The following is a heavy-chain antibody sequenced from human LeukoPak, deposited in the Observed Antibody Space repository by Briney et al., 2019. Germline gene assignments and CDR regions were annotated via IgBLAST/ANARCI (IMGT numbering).Heavy chain of an antibody. CDR1: GFTFSSYA. J-gene: IGHJ4*02. CDR3: AKDTSIGRYCTNGVCSPFDY. V-gene: IGHV3-23*01. D-gene: IGHD2-8*01. CDR2: ISDSGGST. Sequence: GGSLRLSCAASGFTFSSYAMSWVRQAPGKGLEWVSAISDSGGSTYDADSVKGRFTISRDNSKNTLYLQMNSLRAEDTAVYYCAKDTSIGRYCTNGVCSPFDYWGQGTLVNLSS.